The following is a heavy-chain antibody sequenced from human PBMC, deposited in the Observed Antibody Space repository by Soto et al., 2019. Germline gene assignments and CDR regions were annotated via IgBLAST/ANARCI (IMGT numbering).Heavy chain of an antibody. CDR3: AGVAV. D-gene: IGHD6-19*01. V-gene: IGHV3-7*05. CDR2: IKVDGSEK. CDR1: GFTFSNYW. J-gene: IGHJ4*02. Sequence: EVQLVESGGGLVQPGGSLRLSCAASGFTFSNYWMSWVRQAPGKGLEWVANIKVDGSEKYYVDSVKGRFTISRDNAKNSLYLRMNSLGAGDTAVYYCAGVAVRGQGTLVTVSS.